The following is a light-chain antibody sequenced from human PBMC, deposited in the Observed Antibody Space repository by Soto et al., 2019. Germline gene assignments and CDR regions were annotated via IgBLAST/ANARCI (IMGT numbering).Light chain of an antibody. J-gene: IGKJ4*01. CDR2: AAS. CDR3: QHYYGVPIT. Sequence: DIQMTQSPSSLSASVGDRVTITCRASQGITNYLLWYQQKPGQVPRLLIYAASTLQSGVPSRFSGSGSGSDFTLTISSLQPEDVAIYYCQHYYGVPITFGGGTKVEI. CDR1: QGITNY. V-gene: IGKV1-27*01.